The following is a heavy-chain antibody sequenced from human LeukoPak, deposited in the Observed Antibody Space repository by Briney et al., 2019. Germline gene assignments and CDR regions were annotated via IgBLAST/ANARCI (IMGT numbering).Heavy chain of an antibody. J-gene: IGHJ4*02. CDR1: GGTFSSYA. CDR2: IIPILGIA. Sequence: SVKVSCKASGGTFSSYAISWVRPAPGQGLEWMGRIIPILGIANYAQKFQGRVTITADKSTSTAYMELSSLRSEDTAVYYCARVYYYDSSGYYYFDHWGQGTLVTVSS. CDR3: ARVYYYDSSGYYYFDH. D-gene: IGHD3-22*01. V-gene: IGHV1-69*04.